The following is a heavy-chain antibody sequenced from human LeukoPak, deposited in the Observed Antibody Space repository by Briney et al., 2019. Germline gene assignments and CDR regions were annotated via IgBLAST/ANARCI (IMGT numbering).Heavy chain of an antibody. CDR3: ARDSHYSRGWISDFFDY. V-gene: IGHV3-48*03. CDR1: GFTFSSYE. J-gene: IGHJ4*02. Sequence: GGSLRLSCAASGFTFSSYEMNWVRQAPGKGLEWVSYISSSGSTIYYADSVKGRFTISRDNAKNSLYLQMNSLRAEDTAVYYCARDSHYSRGWISDFFDYWGQGTLLTVSS. CDR2: ISSSGSTI. D-gene: IGHD6-19*01.